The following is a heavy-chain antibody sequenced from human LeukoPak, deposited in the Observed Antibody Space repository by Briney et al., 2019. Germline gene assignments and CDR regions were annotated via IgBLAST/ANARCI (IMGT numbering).Heavy chain of an antibody. J-gene: IGHJ5*02. D-gene: IGHD3-10*01. V-gene: IGHV1-69*05. Sequence: GATVKVFCKASGGTFSSYALSWVRQAPGQALEWMGGIIPIFGTATYAQRFKARVTITTDESTRAAYMELSSLRSEDTAVYNCARYYGTGNSWFDPWGQGTLVTVPS. CDR1: GGTFSSYA. CDR3: ARYYGTGNSWFDP. CDR2: IIPIFGTA.